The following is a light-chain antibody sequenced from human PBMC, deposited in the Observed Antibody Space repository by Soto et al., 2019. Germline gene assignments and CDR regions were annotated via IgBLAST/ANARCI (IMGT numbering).Light chain of an antibody. CDR2: AAS. CDR3: QLSNNTPLT. Sequence: DIQLTQSPSSLSASVGDSVTVTCRTSQNIDDYLNWYQQKPGKAPKLLIYAASSVQSGVPLRFSGSGSGTEFTLTISSLQPEDFATYYCQLSNNTPLTFGEGTRLEIK. V-gene: IGKV1-39*01. CDR1: QNIDDY. J-gene: IGKJ5*01.